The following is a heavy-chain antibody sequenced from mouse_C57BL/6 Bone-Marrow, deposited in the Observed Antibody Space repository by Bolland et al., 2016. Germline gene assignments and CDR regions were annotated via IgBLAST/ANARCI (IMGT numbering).Heavy chain of an antibody. V-gene: IGHV3-1*01. J-gene: IGHJ2*01. CDR2: SYSGST. Sequence: SYSGSTNYNPSLKSRISITHDTSKNHFFLKLNSVTTEDTATYYCARGGLFDYWGQGTT. D-gene: IGHD3-3*01. CDR3: ARGGLFDY.